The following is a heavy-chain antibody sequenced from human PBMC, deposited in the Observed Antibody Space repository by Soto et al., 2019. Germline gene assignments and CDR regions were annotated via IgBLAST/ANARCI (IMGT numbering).Heavy chain of an antibody. CDR1: GGTFSSYA. CDR3: ARDEYSYGYRFDY. CDR2: IIPIFGTA. D-gene: IGHD5-18*01. V-gene: IGHV1-69*13. Sequence: SVKVSCKASGGTFSSYAISWVRQAPGQGLEWMGGIIPIFGTANYAQKFQGRVTITADESTSTAYMELSSLRSEDTAVYYCARDEYSYGYRFDYWGQGTLVTVSS. J-gene: IGHJ4*02.